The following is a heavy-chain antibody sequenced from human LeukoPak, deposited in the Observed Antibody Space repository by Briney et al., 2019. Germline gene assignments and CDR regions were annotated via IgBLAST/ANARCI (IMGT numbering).Heavy chain of an antibody. CDR2: IYSGGST. D-gene: IGHD5-12*01. J-gene: IGHJ4*02. Sequence: QPGGSLRLSCAASGFTVSSNYMSWVRQAPGKGLEWVSVIYSGGSTYYADSVKGRFTISRDNSKNTLYLQMNSLGAEDTAVYYCARSLGSKLATIGYWGQGTLVTVSS. CDR3: ARSLGSKLATIGY. V-gene: IGHV3-66*02. CDR1: GFTVSSNY.